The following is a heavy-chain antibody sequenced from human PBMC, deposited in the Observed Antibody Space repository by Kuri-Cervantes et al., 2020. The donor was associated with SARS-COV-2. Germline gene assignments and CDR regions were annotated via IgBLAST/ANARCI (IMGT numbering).Heavy chain of an antibody. CDR2: IHQSGSAK. Sequence: GKSLKISCAASGFTFTDYWMGWLRQAPGKGLEWVANIHQSGSAKNYVDSMKGRFFISRDNAKNLLFLQMESLRVEDTAVYYCIRDHRGGQLALRGFWGQGTLVTVSS. D-gene: IGHD6-6*01. CDR1: GFTFTDYW. J-gene: IGHJ4*02. CDR3: IRDHRGGQLALRGF. V-gene: IGHV3-7*01.